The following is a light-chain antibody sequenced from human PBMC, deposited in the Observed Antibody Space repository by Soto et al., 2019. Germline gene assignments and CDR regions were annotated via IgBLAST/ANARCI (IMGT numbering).Light chain of an antibody. Sequence: EIVMTQSPATLSVSPGERATLSCRASQNVTGNLAWYQQKPGQSPRLLIYYTSTRATGVPARFSGSGSGTDFSLTINSLQSEDFAVYYCQHFNKWPPLYTFGQGTKLEIK. CDR3: QHFNKWPPLYT. CDR2: YTS. J-gene: IGKJ2*01. V-gene: IGKV3-15*01. CDR1: QNVTGN.